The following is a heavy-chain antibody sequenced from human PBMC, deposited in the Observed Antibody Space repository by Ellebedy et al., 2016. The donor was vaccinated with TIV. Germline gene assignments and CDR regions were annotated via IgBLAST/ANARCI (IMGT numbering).Heavy chain of an antibody. V-gene: IGHV1-2*02. J-gene: IGHJ3*02. D-gene: IGHD2-21*02. CDR3: ARERATDNDDAFDI. CDR2: VNPNSGGS. CDR1: GDIFTGHY. Sequence: ASVKVSCKASGDIFTGHYIHWVRQAPGQGLEWMGWVNPNSGGSGYARQFQGRVTLAWGTSVTTAYMEMRSMQSDDTAVYYCARERATDNDDAFDIWGQGTVVTVSS.